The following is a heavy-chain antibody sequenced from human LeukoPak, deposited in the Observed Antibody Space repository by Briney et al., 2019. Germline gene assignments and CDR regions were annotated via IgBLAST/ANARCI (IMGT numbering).Heavy chain of an antibody. CDR1: GYTFTSYY. Sequence: GASVKVSCKASGYTFTSYYMHWVRQAPGQGLEWMGIINPSGGSTSYAQKFQGRVTMTRDTSTSTVYMELSSLRSEDTAVYYCVRDGEIGVAANWGQGTLVTVSS. CDR2: INPSGGST. J-gene: IGHJ4*02. D-gene: IGHD3-3*01. CDR3: VRDGEIGVAAN. V-gene: IGHV1-46*01.